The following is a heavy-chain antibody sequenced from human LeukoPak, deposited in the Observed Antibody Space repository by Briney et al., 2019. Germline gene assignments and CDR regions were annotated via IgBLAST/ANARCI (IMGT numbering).Heavy chain of an antibody. J-gene: IGHJ4*02. D-gene: IGHD5-18*01. CDR2: IYHSGST. CDR3: ASLGYSYARMFDY. Sequence: SETLSLTCAVSGYSISSGYYWGWIRQPPGKGLEWIGSIYHSGSTYYNPSLKSRVTISVDTSKNQLSLKLSSVAAADTAVYYCASLGYSYARMFDYWGQGTLVTVSS. CDR1: GYSISSGYY. V-gene: IGHV4-38-2*01.